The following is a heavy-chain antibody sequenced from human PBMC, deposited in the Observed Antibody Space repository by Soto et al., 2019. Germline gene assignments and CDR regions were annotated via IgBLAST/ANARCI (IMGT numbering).Heavy chain of an antibody. V-gene: IGHV4-61*01. CDR1: GGSVSIGSYY. Sequence: PSETLSLTCTVSGGSVSIGSYYWSCIRQPPGKGLEWIGYIYYSGSTNYNPSLKSRVTISVDTSKNQFSLKLSSVTAADTAVYYCARGHWSSGYYYILDYWGQGTLVTVSS. CDR3: ARGHWSSGYYYILDY. J-gene: IGHJ4*02. D-gene: IGHD3-22*01. CDR2: IYYSGST.